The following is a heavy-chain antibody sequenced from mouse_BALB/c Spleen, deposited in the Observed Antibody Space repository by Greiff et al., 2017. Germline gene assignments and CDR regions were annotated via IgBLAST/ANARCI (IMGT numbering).Heavy chain of an antibody. Sequence: VMLVESGPGLVAPSQSLSITCTVSGFSLTGYGVNWVRQPPGKGLEWLGMIWGDGSTDYNSALKSRLSISKDNSKSQVFLKMNSLQTDDTARYYCARDGGNYEAWFAYWGQGTLVTVSA. CDR2: IWGDGST. V-gene: IGHV2-6-7*01. D-gene: IGHD1-1*02. CDR1: GFSLTGYG. CDR3: ARDGGNYEAWFAY. J-gene: IGHJ3*01.